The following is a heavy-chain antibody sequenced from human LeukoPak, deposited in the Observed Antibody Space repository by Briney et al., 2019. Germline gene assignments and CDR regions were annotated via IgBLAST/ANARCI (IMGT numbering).Heavy chain of an antibody. CDR1: GYSFTSYW. CDR3: ARHIFVVPAAHTYYYYGMDV. J-gene: IGHJ6*02. V-gene: IGHV5-51*01. CDR2: IYPGDSDT. D-gene: IGHD2-2*01. Sequence: GESLKISCKGSGYSFTSYWIGWVRQMPGKGLEWMGIIYPGDSDTRYSPSFQGQVTISADKSISTAYLQWSSLKASDTAMYYCARHIFVVPAAHTYYYYGMDVWGQGTTVTVSS.